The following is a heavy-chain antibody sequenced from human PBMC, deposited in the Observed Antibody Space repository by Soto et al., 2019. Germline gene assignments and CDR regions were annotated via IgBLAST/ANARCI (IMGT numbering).Heavy chain of an antibody. CDR3: AREGGGYCSGGSCQVDY. CDR2: IYYRGNT. CDR1: GGSISSSSYY. J-gene: IGHJ4*02. V-gene: IGHV4-39*02. D-gene: IGHD2-15*01. Sequence: PSETLSLTCTVSGGSISSSSYYWGWIRQPPGKGLEWIGSIYYRGNTYYNPSLKSRVTISVDTSKNLFSLKLSSVTAADTAVYYCAREGGGYCSGGSCQVDYWGQGTLVTVS.